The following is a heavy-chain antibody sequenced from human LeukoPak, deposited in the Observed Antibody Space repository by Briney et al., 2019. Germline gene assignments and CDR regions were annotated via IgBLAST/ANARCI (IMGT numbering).Heavy chain of an antibody. CDR1: GGSFSGYY. Sequence: SETLSLTCAIYGGSFSGYYWGWIRQPPGKGLEWIGEINNSGSTNYNPSLKSRVTISVDTSKNQFSLKLSSVTAADTAVYYCARGIRFLEWLSAPRYYFDYWGQGTLVTVSS. D-gene: IGHD3-3*01. CDR3: ARGIRFLEWLSAPRYYFDY. CDR2: INNSGST. V-gene: IGHV4-34*01. J-gene: IGHJ4*02.